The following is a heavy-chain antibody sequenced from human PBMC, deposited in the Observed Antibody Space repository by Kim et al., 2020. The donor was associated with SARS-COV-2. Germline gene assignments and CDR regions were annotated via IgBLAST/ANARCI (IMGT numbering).Heavy chain of an antibody. CDR3: ASPLGY. J-gene: IGHJ4*02. V-gene: IGHV4-4*07. CDR2: IYPSGIT. Sequence: SETLSLTCTVSGGSITSDYWSWIRQPAGKGLEWIGRIYPSGITNYNPSLKSRVTMSVDTSKNQISLKLTSVTAADTAVYYCASPLGYWGQGTLVTVPS. CDR1: GGSITSDY.